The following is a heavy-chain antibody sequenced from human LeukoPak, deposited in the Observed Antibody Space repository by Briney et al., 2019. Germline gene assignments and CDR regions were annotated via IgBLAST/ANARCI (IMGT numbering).Heavy chain of an antibody. V-gene: IGHV3-7*01. J-gene: IGHJ4*02. CDR1: GFTFSSYW. CDR2: INQDGSEK. Sequence: GGSLRLSCAASGFTFSSYWMVWFRQAPGKGLERVANINQDGSEKNYVDSVKGRFTISRDNAKNSLYLQMNSLRAEDTALYYCARDPYGDYGDCFDYWGQGTLVTVSS. D-gene: IGHD4-17*01. CDR3: ARDPYGDYGDCFDY.